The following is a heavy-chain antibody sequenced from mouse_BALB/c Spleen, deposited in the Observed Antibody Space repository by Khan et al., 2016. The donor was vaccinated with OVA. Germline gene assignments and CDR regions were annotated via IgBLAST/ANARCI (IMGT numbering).Heavy chain of an antibody. Sequence: QIQLVQSGPELKKPGETVRISCKASGYTFTNAGIQWVQKMPGKGLKWIGWINTHSGVPKYAEDFKGRFAFSLEISVNTAYLQITSLKTEDTATYLCACGGAAYNEGDGSRMDYWGQGTSVTVSS. CDR1: GYTFTNAG. CDR2: INTHSGVP. J-gene: IGHJ4*01. V-gene: IGHV9-4*02. D-gene: IGHD1-1*01. CDR3: ACGGAAYNEGDGSRMDY.